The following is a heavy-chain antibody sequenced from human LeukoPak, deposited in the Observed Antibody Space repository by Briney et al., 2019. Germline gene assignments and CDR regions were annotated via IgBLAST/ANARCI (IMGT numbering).Heavy chain of an antibody. CDR1: GDSINIYY. Sequence: SETLSLTCTVSGDSINIYYWSWIRQPPGKGLECIGSIYYSGSTNYNPSLKSRVTISVDTSKNQFSLKLSSVTAADTAVYYCARGAAAAGMITGYYMDVWGKGTTVTVSS. V-gene: IGHV4-59*01. J-gene: IGHJ6*03. CDR2: IYYSGST. CDR3: ARGAAAAGMITGYYMDV. D-gene: IGHD6-13*01.